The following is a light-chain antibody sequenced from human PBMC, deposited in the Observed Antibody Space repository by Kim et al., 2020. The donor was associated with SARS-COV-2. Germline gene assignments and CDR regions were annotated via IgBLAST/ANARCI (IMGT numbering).Light chain of an antibody. CDR2: GKN. V-gene: IGLV3-19*01. CDR1: SLRSYY. J-gene: IGLJ2*01. Sequence: SSELTQDPAVSVALGQTVRITCQGDSLRSYYASWYQQKPGQAPVLVIYGKNNRPSGLPDRFPGSSSGNTASLTITGAQAEDEADYYCNSRDSSGNHLVFG. CDR3: NSRDSSGNHLV.